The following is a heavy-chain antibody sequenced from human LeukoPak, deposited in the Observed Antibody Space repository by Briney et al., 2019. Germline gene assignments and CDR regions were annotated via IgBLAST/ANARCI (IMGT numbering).Heavy chain of an antibody. V-gene: IGHV3-23*01. CDR2: ISGSGGST. D-gene: IGHD3-22*01. CDR1: GFTFSSYA. Sequence: RSGGSLRLSCAASGFTFSSYAMSWVRQAPGKGLEWVSAISGSGGSTHYADSVKGRFTISRDNSKNTLYLQMNSLRAEDTAVYYCAKGLYYYDSSGYWFSHWGQGTLVTVSS. J-gene: IGHJ4*02. CDR3: AKGLYYYDSSGYWFSH.